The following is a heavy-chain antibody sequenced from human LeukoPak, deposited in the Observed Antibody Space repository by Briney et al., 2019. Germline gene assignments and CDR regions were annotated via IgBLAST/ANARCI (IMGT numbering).Heavy chain of an antibody. V-gene: IGHV3-48*03. D-gene: IGHD2/OR15-2a*01. Sequence: GGSLRLSCAASGFTFSSYEMNWVRQAPGKGLEWVSYISSSGRTKYYADSVKGRFTISRDNSKNTLYLQMNSLRAEDTAVYFCATSGLSRFGFWGQGTLVTVSS. CDR3: ATSGLSRFGF. CDR1: GFTFSSYE. CDR2: ISSSGRTK. J-gene: IGHJ4*02.